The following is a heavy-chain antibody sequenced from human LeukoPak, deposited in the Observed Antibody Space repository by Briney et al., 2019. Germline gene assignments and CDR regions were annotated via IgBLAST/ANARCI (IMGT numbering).Heavy chain of an antibody. CDR1: GFTFSSYS. CDR3: ARGRRITINWFDP. Sequence: GGSLRLSCAASGFTFSSYSMNWVRQAPGKGLEWVSSISSSSSSYIYYADSVKGRFTISRDNAKNSLYLQMNSLRAEDTAVYYCARGRRITINWFDPWGQGTLVTVSS. V-gene: IGHV3-21*01. CDR2: ISSSSSSYI. J-gene: IGHJ5*02. D-gene: IGHD3-9*01.